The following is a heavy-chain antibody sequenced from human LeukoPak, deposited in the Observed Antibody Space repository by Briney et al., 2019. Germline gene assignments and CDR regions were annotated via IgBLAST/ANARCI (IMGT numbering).Heavy chain of an antibody. CDR3: ARDAVAYYYDSSGYHDAFDI. CDR2: IYSGGST. CDR1: GFTVSSNY. D-gene: IGHD3-22*01. Sequence: PGGSLRPSCAASGFTVSSNYMSWVRQAPGEGLEWVSVIYSGGSTYYADSVKGRFTISRDNSKNTLYLQMNSLRAEDTAVYYCARDAVAYYYDSSGYHDAFDIWGQGTMVTVSS. V-gene: IGHV3-53*01. J-gene: IGHJ3*02.